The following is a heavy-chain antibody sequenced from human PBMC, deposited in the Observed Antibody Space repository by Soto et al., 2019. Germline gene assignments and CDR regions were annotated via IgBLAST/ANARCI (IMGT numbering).Heavy chain of an antibody. CDR1: GGTFSSYT. J-gene: IGHJ5*02. CDR2: IIPILGIA. V-gene: IGHV1-69*08. Sequence: QVQLVQSGAEVKKPGSSVKVSCKASGGTFSSYTISWVRQAPGQGLEWMGRIIPILGIANYAQKFQGRVTITADKSTSTAYRELSSLRSEDTAVYYCARDCSGGSCYVTAPWGQGTLVTVSS. D-gene: IGHD2-15*01. CDR3: ARDCSGGSCYVTAP.